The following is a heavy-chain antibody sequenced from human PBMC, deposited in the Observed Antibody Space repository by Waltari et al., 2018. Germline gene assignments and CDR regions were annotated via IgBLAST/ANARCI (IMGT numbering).Heavy chain of an antibody. D-gene: IGHD3-3*01. CDR1: GGSFSGYS. J-gene: IGHJ4*02. Sequence: QVQLQQWGAGLLKPSETLSLTCAVYGGSFSGYSWSWIRQPPGKGLEWIGEINHSGSTNYNPSLKSRVTISVDTSKNQFSLKLSSVTAADTAVYYCARSGRNYDFWSGYRGVDYWGQGTLVTVSS. V-gene: IGHV4-34*01. CDR2: INHSGST. CDR3: ARSGRNYDFWSGYRGVDY.